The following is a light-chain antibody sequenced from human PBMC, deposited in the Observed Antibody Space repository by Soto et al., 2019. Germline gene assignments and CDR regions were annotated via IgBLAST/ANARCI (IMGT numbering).Light chain of an antibody. CDR2: DAS. Sequence: EIVLTQSPATLSLSPGERATLSFRASQSVSSYLAWYQQKPGQAPRLLIYDASTRPTGIPARFSGSGSGTDFTLTISRLEPEDLAVYYCQQRSMWPPYTFGQGTKLQIK. V-gene: IGKV3-11*01. CDR3: QQRSMWPPYT. CDR1: QSVSSY. J-gene: IGKJ2*01.